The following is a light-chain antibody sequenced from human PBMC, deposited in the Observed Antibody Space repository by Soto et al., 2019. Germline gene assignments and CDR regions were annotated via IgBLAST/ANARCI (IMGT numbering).Light chain of an antibody. CDR3: QQYNSYPLS. J-gene: IGKJ4*01. CDR1: QSISSW. CDR2: AAS. Sequence: DIQMTQSPSTLSASVGDRVTLTCRASQSISSWLAWFQQRPGKAPKFLIYAASNLESGVPSRFSGSGSGTEFTLTISSLQPDDFATYYCQQYNSYPLSFGGGTKVDIK. V-gene: IGKV1-5*01.